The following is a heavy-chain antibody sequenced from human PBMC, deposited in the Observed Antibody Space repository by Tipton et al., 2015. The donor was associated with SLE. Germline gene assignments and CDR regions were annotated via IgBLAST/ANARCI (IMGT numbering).Heavy chain of an antibody. V-gene: IGHV3-21*01. Sequence: SLRLSCIYSGFSVNVMNWVRQAPGKGLEWIPSISGSSTYKWYADSVKGRFTISRDNSKNTLYLQMGTLGNEDMAVYYCARASGMWELAAFDIWGQGTMVTVSS. CDR1: GFSVNV. J-gene: IGHJ3*02. CDR2: ISGSSTYK. D-gene: IGHD3-10*01. CDR3: ARASGMWELAAFDI.